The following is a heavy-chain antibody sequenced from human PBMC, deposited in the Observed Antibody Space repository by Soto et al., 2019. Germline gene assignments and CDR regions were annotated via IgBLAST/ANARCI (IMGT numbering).Heavy chain of an antibody. Sequence: QVQLVESGGGVVQPGRSLRLSCAASGFPFTSYGMHWVRAGPDTGLEWVAIISYDGSDKYYADSVKGRFTISRDNSKNTLYLQMNSLRPEDTALYYCVGGQYYFDDRGQGTLVIVSS. V-gene: IGHV3-30*03. CDR2: ISYDGSDK. CDR1: GFPFTSYG. J-gene: IGHJ4*02. CDR3: VGGQYYFDD. D-gene: IGHD3-10*01.